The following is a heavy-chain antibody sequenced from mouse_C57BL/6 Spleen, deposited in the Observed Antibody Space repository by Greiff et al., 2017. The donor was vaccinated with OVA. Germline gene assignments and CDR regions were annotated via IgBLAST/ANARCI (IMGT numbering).Heavy chain of an antibody. V-gene: IGHV5-4*01. CDR2: ISDGGSYT. CDR3: ARDPGGQYYFDD. J-gene: IGHJ2*01. CDR1: GFTFSSYA. Sequence: EVNVVESGGGLVKPGGSLKLSCAASGFTFSSYALSWFRQTPAKRLEWVATISDGGSYTYYPDNVKGRFTLSRDHATNNLYLQMSHMKSEDTAMYYCARDPGGQYYFDDWGQGTTLTVSS.